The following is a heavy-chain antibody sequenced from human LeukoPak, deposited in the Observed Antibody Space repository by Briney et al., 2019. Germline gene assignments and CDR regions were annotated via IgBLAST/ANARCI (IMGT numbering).Heavy chain of an antibody. J-gene: IGHJ3*02. CDR3: ARGPTRDDVFDI. Sequence: SETLSLTCTVSGGSMSSYYWSWIRQPPGKGLDWIGYIYYSGSTNYNPSLKSRVTISVDTSKNQFSLKLSSVTAADTAVYYCARGPTRDDVFDIWGQGTMVTVSP. CDR1: GGSMSSYY. V-gene: IGHV4-59*01. CDR2: IYYSGST.